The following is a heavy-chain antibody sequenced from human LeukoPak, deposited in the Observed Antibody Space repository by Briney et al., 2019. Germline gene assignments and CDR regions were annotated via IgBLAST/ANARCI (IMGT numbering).Heavy chain of an antibody. V-gene: IGHV3-9*01. CDR1: GFTFDDYA. CDR3: AKDFALAAAGWYYFDY. Sequence: GRSLRLSCAASGFTFDDYAMHWVRQAPGKGLEWVSGISWNSGSIGYADSVKGRFTISRDNAKNSLYLQMNSLRAEDTALYYCAKDFALAAAGWYYFDYWGQGTLVTVSS. J-gene: IGHJ4*02. D-gene: IGHD6-13*01. CDR2: ISWNSGSI.